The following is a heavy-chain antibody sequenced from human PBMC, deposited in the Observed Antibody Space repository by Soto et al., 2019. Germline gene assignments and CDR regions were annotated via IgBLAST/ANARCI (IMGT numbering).Heavy chain of an antibody. V-gene: IGHV1-69*01. Sequence: QVQLVQSGAEVKKPGSSVKVSCKASGGDFSNYAISWVRQAPGQGPEWMGGIISIFRTATYAQKFQGRVTITADDSTRTAYMELSGLTSEDTADYYCARDSLIPSAADYYFDMDVWGQGTTVTVSS. D-gene: IGHD2-21*01. CDR2: IISIFRTA. CDR1: GGDFSNYA. CDR3: ARDSLIPSAADYYFDMDV. J-gene: IGHJ6*02.